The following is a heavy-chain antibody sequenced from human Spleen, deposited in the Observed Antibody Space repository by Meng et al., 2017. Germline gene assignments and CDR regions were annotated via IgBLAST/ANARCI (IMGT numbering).Heavy chain of an antibody. V-gene: IGHV3-48*03. CDR3: TWDDKAVSDY. CDR2: ISSSGSTI. CDR1: GFTFSSYE. J-gene: IGHJ4*02. D-gene: IGHD3-9*01. Sequence: GGSLRLSCAASGFTFSSYEMNWVRQAPGKGLEWVSYISSSGSTIYYADSVKGRFTISRDNAKNSLYLQMSGLRIDDTGVYYCTWDDKAVSDYWGQGTLVTVYS.